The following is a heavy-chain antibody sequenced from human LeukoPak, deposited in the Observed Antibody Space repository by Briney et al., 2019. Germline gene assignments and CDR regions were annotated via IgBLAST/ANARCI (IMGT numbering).Heavy chain of an antibody. J-gene: IGHJ4*02. CDR1: GYIFTSNS. Sequence: ASVKVSCKPSGYIFTSNSISWVRQAHGQGHEWMGWISTFNGYTNYAKNLQGRVTMTRDTSTRTVYMEIRNMRSDDTAVYYCARGEFYYDLWGQGTLVTVSS. CDR3: ARGEFYYDL. V-gene: IGHV1-18*04. CDR2: ISTFNGYT. D-gene: IGHD3-16*01.